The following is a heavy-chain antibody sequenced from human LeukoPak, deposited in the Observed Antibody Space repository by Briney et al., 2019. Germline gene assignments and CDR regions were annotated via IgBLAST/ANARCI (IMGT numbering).Heavy chain of an antibody. CDR2: ISSSGNSI. J-gene: IGHJ4*02. D-gene: IGHD4-17*01. Sequence: GGSLRLSCAASGFIFNTYEMNWVRQAPGKGLEWVAYISSSGNSIYYADSVEGRFTISRDNAKDSLYLQMSSLRAEDTAVYYCAGDNTENGDLDYLDSWGQGTLVTVSS. CDR1: GFIFNTYE. CDR3: AGDNTENGDLDYLDS. V-gene: IGHV3-48*03.